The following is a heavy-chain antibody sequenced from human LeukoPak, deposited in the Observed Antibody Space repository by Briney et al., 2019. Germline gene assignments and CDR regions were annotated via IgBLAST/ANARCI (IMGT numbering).Heavy chain of an antibody. Sequence: ASVKVSCKASGYTFTSYDINWVRQAPGQGLEWMGWMKVNSGNTGYAQKFQGRVTMTRNTSISTAYMELSSLRSEDTAVYYCARPQLYDYVWGSYRSSFAFDIWGQGTMVTVSS. V-gene: IGHV1-8*01. J-gene: IGHJ3*02. CDR3: ARPQLYDYVWGSYRSSFAFDI. CDR2: MKVNSGNT. CDR1: GYTFTSYD. D-gene: IGHD3-16*02.